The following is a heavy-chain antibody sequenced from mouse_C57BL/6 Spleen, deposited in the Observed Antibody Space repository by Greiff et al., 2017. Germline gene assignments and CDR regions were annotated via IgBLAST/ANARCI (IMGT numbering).Heavy chain of an antibody. CDR3: ARSDPDGYFPFAY. Sequence: QVQLQQPGAELVKPGASVKLSCKASGYTFTNYWMHWVKQRHGRGLEWIGRIDPNSGGTKYNEKFKGKATLTVDKSSSTAYMQLSSLTSEDTAVYDCARSDPDGYFPFAYWGQGTLVTVSA. J-gene: IGHJ3*01. CDR1: GYTFTNYW. V-gene: IGHV1-72*01. D-gene: IGHD2-3*01. CDR2: IDPNSGGT.